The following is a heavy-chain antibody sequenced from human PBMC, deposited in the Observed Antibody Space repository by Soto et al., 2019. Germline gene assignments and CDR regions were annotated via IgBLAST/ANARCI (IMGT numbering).Heavy chain of an antibody. J-gene: IGHJ6*02. CDR2: INHSGST. Sequence: SETLSLTCAVYGGSFSGYYWSWIRQPPGKGLEWIGEINHSGSTNYNPSLKSRVTISVDTSKNQFSLKLSSVTAADTAVYYCARRKVPATHYYYYYGMDVWGQGTTVTVSS. D-gene: IGHD2-15*01. CDR1: GGSFSGYY. V-gene: IGHV4-34*01. CDR3: ARRKVPATHYYYYYGMDV.